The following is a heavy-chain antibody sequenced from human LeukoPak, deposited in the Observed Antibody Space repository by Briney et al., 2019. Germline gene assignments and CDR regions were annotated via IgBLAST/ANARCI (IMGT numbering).Heavy chain of an antibody. CDR2: INPNSGGT. CDR1: GYTFTGYY. CDR3: ASPTYYYDSSGPHGAFDI. D-gene: IGHD3-22*01. Sequence: ASVKVSCKASGYTFTGYYMHWVRQAPGQGLEWMGRINPNSGGTNYAQKLQGRVTMTRDTSISTAYMELSRLRSDDTAVYYCASPTYYYDSSGPHGAFDIWGQGTMVTVSS. V-gene: IGHV1-2*06. J-gene: IGHJ3*02.